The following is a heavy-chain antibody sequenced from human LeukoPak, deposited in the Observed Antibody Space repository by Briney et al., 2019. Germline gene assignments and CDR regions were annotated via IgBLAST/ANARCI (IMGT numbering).Heavy chain of an antibody. V-gene: IGHV1-46*02. CDR3: ARDSGNFHYDMDV. Sequence: ASVKVSCKTSGYSFNSHHVHWVRQAPGQGLEWMGVKFFHDGTTSYTQNFQGRLTMTRDTSTSTVYMELSSLRSEDTAVYYCARDSGNFHYDMDVWGQGTTVIVSS. CDR2: KFFHDGTT. CDR1: GYSFNSHH. J-gene: IGHJ6*02. D-gene: IGHD3-10*01.